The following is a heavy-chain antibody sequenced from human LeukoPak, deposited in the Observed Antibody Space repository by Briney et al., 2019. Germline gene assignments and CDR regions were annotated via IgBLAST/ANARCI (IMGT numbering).Heavy chain of an antibody. J-gene: IGHJ6*03. CDR2: IIPIFGTA. Sequence: GASVKVSCKASGGTFSSYAISWVRQAPGQGLGWMGGIIPIFGTANYAQKFQGRVTITADESTSTFYMELSSLRSEDTAVYYCARGESIAARGGYYYYYMDVWGKGTTVSVSS. CDR3: ARGESIAARGGYYYYYMDV. V-gene: IGHV1-69*13. D-gene: IGHD6-6*01. CDR1: GGTFSSYA.